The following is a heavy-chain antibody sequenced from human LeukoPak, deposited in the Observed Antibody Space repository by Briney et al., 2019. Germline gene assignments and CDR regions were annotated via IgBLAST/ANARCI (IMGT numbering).Heavy chain of an antibody. CDR1: GLTFSSCW. CDR3: ARDQGYSGSFFDY. Sequence: PGGSLRLSCAASGLTFSSCWTSWVRQAPGKGREWVANIKQEGSEKYDVYSVKGRFTISRDNDKNSLYLQMNSLRAEDTAVYYCARDQGYSGSFFDYWGQGTLVTVSS. D-gene: IGHD1-26*01. J-gene: IGHJ4*02. CDR2: IKQEGSEK. V-gene: IGHV3-7*01.